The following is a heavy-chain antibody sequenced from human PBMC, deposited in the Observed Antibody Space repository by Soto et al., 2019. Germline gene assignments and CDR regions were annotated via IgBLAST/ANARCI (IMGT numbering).Heavy chain of an antibody. D-gene: IGHD3-3*01. V-gene: IGHV4-59*01. J-gene: IGHJ5*02. CDR1: GGSISGFS. CDR2: IYYNGST. CDR3: ARTYYDFWSGYGRWFDP. Sequence: SETLSLPCTVSGGSISGFSWSWILQPPGKGLEWIGYIYYNGSTNYNPSLKSRVTISVDTSKNQFSLKLSSVTAADTAVYYCARTYYDFWSGYGRWFDPWGQGTLVTVS.